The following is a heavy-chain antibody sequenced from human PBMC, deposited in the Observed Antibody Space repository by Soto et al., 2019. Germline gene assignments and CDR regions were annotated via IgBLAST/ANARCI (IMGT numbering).Heavy chain of an antibody. CDR3: ASAHRRWLQVDY. CDR2: ISYDGSNK. Sequence: PGGSLRLSCVASGFTFSSYAMHWVRQAPGKGLEWVAVISYDGSNKYYADSVKGRFTISRDNSKNTLYLQMNSLRAEDTAVYYCASAHRRWLQVDYWGQGTLVTVSS. D-gene: IGHD5-12*01. CDR1: GFTFSSYA. J-gene: IGHJ4*02. V-gene: IGHV3-30-3*01.